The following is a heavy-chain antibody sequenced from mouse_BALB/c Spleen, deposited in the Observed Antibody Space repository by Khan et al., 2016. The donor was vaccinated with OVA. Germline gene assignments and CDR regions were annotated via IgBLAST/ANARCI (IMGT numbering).Heavy chain of an antibody. CDR1: GYSITSDYA. Sequence: VQLQQSGPGLVKPSQSLSLTCTVTGYSITSDYAWNWIRQFPGNKLEWMGYISSSGSTNYNPALKSRISITRDTSKNQFFLQLNSVTTEDTATYYCARDGSRYNYAMDYWGQGTSVTASS. D-gene: IGHD2-3*01. J-gene: IGHJ4*01. V-gene: IGHV3-2*02. CDR2: ISSSGST. CDR3: ARDGSRYNYAMDY.